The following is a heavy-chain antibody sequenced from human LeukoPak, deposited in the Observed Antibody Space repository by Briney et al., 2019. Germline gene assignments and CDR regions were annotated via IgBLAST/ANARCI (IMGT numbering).Heavy chain of an antibody. D-gene: IGHD6-19*01. CDR1: GYTFTGHY. Sequence: ASVKVSCKASGYTFTGHYMHWVRQAPGQGLEWMGWINPNSGGTNYAQKFQGRVTMTRDTSISTAYMELSRLRSDDTAVYYCARGTVAGIGRYYYYYMDVWGKGTTVTVSS. V-gene: IGHV1-2*02. CDR2: INPNSGGT. CDR3: ARGTVAGIGRYYYYYMDV. J-gene: IGHJ6*03.